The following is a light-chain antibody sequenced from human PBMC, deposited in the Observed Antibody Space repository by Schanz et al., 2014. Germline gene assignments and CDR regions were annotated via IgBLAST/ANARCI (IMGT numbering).Light chain of an antibody. CDR1: SSDVGGYNY. CDR3: SSYAGRNAYV. Sequence: QSALTQPPSASGSPGQSVTFSCTGTSSDVGGYNYVSWYQQHPGKAPKLMIYEVSKRPSGVPDRFSGSKSGNTASLTISGLQAEDEADYYCSSYAGRNAYVFGTGTKVTVL. CDR2: EVS. J-gene: IGLJ1*01. V-gene: IGLV2-8*01.